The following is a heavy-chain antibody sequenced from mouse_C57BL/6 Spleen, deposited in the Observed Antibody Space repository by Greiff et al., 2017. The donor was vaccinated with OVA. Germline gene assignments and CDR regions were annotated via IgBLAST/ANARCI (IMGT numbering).Heavy chain of an antibody. CDR1: GYSITSGYY. CDR2: ISYDGSN. J-gene: IGHJ3*01. D-gene: IGHD2-4*01. V-gene: IGHV3-6*01. CDR3: ARGLRRAWFAY. Sequence: DVQLQESGPGLVKPSQSLSLTCSVTGYSITSGYYWNWIRQFPGNKLEWMGYISYDGSNNYNPSLKNRISITRDTSKNQFFLKLNSVTTEDTATYYCARGLRRAWFAYWGQGTLVTVSA.